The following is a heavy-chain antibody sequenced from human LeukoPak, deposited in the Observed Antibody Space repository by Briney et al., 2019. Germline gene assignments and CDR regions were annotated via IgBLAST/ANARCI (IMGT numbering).Heavy chain of an antibody. CDR3: ARAQDIVVVVAATPLALDAFDI. V-gene: IGHV3-21*01. Sequence: GGSLRLSCAASGFTFSCYSMNWVRQAPGMGLEWVSSISSSSSYVYYTDSMKGRFTISRDNAKNSLYLQMNSLRAEDTAVYYCARAQDIVVVVAATPLALDAFDIWGQGTMVTVSS. D-gene: IGHD2-15*01. J-gene: IGHJ3*02. CDR1: GFTFSCYS. CDR2: ISSSSSYV.